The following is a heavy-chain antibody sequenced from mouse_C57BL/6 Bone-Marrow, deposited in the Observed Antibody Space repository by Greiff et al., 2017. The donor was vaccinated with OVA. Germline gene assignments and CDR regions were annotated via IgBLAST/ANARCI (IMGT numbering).Heavy chain of an antibody. CDR3: ARDAGYYGTSYAMDY. CDR1: GFTFSDFY. D-gene: IGHD1-1*01. Sequence: EVHLVESGGGLVQSGRSLRLSCATSGFTFSDFYMEWVRQAPGKGLEWIAASRNKANDYTTEYSASVKGRFIVSRDTSQSILYLQMNALRAEDTAIYYCARDAGYYGTSYAMDYWGQGTSVTVSS. J-gene: IGHJ4*01. V-gene: IGHV7-1*01. CDR2: SRNKANDYTT.